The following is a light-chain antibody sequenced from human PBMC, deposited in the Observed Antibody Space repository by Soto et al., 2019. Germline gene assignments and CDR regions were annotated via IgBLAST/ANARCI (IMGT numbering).Light chain of an antibody. Sequence: DIQMTQFPSSLSASVGDRVTITCQASKDIYNYLNWYQEKPGKAPELLIYDATNLKPGVPSRFSGSGDRTDFSFAISSPQPADIATYYWQQSHNLPLTYGGGTKVQI. J-gene: IGKJ4*01. CDR3: QQSHNLPLT. V-gene: IGKV1-33*01. CDR1: KDIYNY. CDR2: DAT.